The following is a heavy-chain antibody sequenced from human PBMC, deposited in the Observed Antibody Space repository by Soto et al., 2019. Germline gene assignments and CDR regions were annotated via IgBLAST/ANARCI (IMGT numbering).Heavy chain of an antibody. J-gene: IGHJ5*02. Sequence: GASVKLSCKASGYTFTRYGISWVRQAPGQGLEWMGWISAYNGNTNYAQKLQGRVTMTTDTSTSTAYMELRNLRSDDTAVYYCARGYDFWSGYYSWFDPWGQGTLVTVSS. D-gene: IGHD3-3*01. CDR2: ISAYNGNT. V-gene: IGHV1-18*01. CDR1: GYTFTRYG. CDR3: ARGYDFWSGYYSWFDP.